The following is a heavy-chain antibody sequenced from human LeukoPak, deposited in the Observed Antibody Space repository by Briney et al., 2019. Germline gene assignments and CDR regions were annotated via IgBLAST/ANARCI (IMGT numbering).Heavy chain of an antibody. D-gene: IGHD2-15*01. V-gene: IGHV4-59*01. Sequence: PSETLSLTCTVSGGSISRSYWTWIRQPPGQGLEWIGYISYSGNTNYSPSLRGLVSISIDTSKTQFSLKLSSATAADTAVYYCARSCSGGSCYYDWGQGTLVTVSS. CDR3: ARSCSGGSCYYD. J-gene: IGHJ4*02. CDR1: GGSISRSY. CDR2: ISYSGNT.